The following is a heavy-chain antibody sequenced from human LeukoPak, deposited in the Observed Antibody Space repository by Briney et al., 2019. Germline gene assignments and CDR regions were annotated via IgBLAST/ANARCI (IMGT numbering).Heavy chain of an antibody. J-gene: IGHJ6*02. CDR1: GFTFSNYG. D-gene: IGHD3-10*01. CDR2: IWYDGSNK. CDR3: ARDPYYGSGKYYYGMDL. Sequence: GGSLRLSCEASGFTFSNYGMHWVRQAPGKGLEWVAVIWYDGSNKYSGDSVKGRSTISRDKSKNTLYLQMNSPRAEDTAVYYCARDPYYGSGKYYYGMDLWGQGTTVTVSS. V-gene: IGHV3-33*01.